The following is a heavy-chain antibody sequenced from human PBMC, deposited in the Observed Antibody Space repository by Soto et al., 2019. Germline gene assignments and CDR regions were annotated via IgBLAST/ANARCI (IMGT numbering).Heavy chain of an antibody. J-gene: IGHJ5*02. CDR1: GYTFTGYY. V-gene: IGHV1-2*04. CDR3: ARTEGPTVYDWFDP. Sequence: ASVKVSCKASGYTFTGYYMHWVRQAPGQGLEWMGWINPNSGGTNYAQKFQGWVTMTRDTSISTAYMELSRLRSDDTAVYYCARTEGPTVYDWFDPWGQGTLVTVSS. CDR2: INPNSGGT. D-gene: IGHD4-17*01.